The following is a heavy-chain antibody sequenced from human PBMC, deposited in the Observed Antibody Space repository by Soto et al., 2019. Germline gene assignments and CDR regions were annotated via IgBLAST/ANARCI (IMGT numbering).Heavy chain of an antibody. D-gene: IGHD1-1*01. J-gene: IGHJ5*02. CDR2: IYYSGST. CDR1: GGSISSSSYY. Sequence: QRQLQESGPGLVKPSETLSLTCTVSGGSISSSSYYWGWIRQPPGKGLEWIGSIYYSGSTYYNPSLKSRVTISEATSKDQFSLKLSSVAAADTAVYYCASGTGGGDWFDPLVQGTLVTVSS. V-gene: IGHV4-39*01. CDR3: ASGTGGGDWFDP.